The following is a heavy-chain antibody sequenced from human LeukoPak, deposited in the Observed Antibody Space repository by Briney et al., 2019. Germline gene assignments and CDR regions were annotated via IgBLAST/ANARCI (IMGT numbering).Heavy chain of an antibody. J-gene: IGHJ4*02. V-gene: IGHV4-59*12. D-gene: IGHD4-11*01. CDR1: GASINSYY. CDR2: IYYSGIT. CDR3: ARGMTTVTH. Sequence: SETLSLTCTVSGASINSYYWSWIRQPPGKGLEWLGYIYYSGITNYNPSLKSRVTISVDTSRNQFSLKLSSVTAADTAVYYCARGMTTVTHWGQGTLVTASS.